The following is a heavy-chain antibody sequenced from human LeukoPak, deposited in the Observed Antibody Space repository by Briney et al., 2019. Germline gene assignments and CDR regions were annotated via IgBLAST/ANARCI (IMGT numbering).Heavy chain of an antibody. CDR2: IYYSGST. V-gene: IGHV4-59*01. D-gene: IGHD2-2*01. CDR1: GGSISSYY. J-gene: IGHJ6*02. CDR3: ARVSTGYCSSTSCYYYYGLDV. Sequence: SETLSLTCTVSGGSISSYYWSWIRQPPGKGLEWIGYIYYSGSTNYNPSLNSRVTISVDTSKNQFSLNLSSVTAAYTAVYYCARVSTGYCSSTSCYYYYGLDVWGQGTTVTVSS.